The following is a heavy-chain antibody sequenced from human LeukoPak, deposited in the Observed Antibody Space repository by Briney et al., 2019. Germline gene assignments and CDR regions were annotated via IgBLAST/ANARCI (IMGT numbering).Heavy chain of an antibody. CDR2: ISYGGSNK. Sequence: GRSLRLSCAASGFTFSNYGMHWVRQALGKGLEWVAVISYGGSNKYYADSVKGRFTISRDNSKNTLYLQMNSLKAEDTAIYYCAREDGYNPSQGFDYWGQGTLVTVSS. CDR1: GFTFSNYG. J-gene: IGHJ4*02. D-gene: IGHD5-24*01. CDR3: AREDGYNPSQGFDY. V-gene: IGHV3-30*03.